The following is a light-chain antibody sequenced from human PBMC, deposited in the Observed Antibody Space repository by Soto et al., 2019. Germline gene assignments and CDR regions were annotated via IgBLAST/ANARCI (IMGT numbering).Light chain of an antibody. J-gene: IGKJ2*01. CDR3: QQYGGVPYT. Sequence: EIVLTQSPGTLSLSPGERASLSCRASQSVSSNYLAWYQQKSGQAPSLLIYDVSRRATGIPDRFSGSGSGTDFTLTTSRLEPEDFAIYYCQQYGGVPYTFGQGTKVDI. CDR1: QSVSSNY. V-gene: IGKV3-20*01. CDR2: DVS.